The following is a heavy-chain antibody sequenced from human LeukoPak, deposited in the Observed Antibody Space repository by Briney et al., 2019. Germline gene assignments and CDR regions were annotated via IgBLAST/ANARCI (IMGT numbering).Heavy chain of an antibody. J-gene: IGHJ4*02. CDR2: IIPIFGIA. V-gene: IGHV1-69*04. CDR1: GGTFSSYA. CDR3: AVNYDYGDHGGGF. Sequence: SVKVSCKASGGTFSSYAISWVRQAPGQGLEWMGRIIPIFGIANYAQKFQGRVTITADKSTSTAYMELSSLRSEDTAVYYCAVNYDYGDHGGGFWGQGTLVTVSS. D-gene: IGHD4-17*01.